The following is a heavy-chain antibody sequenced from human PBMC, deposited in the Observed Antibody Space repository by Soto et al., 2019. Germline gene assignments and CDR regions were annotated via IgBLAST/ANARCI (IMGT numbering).Heavy chain of an antibody. CDR3: ARDPDEVVGTDYHYYGMDV. V-gene: IGHV1-69*06. J-gene: IGHJ6*02. Sequence: ASVKVSCKASGDTSSNYGVSWVRQAPGQGLEWMGGILPVFGTTTYARNFQGRITITADKSTSTVYMELTSLRSDDTATYYCARDPDEVVGTDYHYYGMDVWDQGATVTVSS. CDR1: GDTSSNYG. CDR2: ILPVFGTT. D-gene: IGHD1-26*01.